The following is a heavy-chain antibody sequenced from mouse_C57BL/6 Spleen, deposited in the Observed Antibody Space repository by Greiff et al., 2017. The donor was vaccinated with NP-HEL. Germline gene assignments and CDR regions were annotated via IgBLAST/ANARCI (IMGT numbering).Heavy chain of an antibody. J-gene: IGHJ3*01. CDR1: GFTFSSYA. CDR2: ISDGGSYT. D-gene: IGHD2-5*01. V-gene: IGHV5-4*01. Sequence: EVQGVESGGGLVKPGGSLKLSCAASGFTFSSYAMSWVRQTPEKRLEWVATISDGGSYTYYPDNVKGRFTISRDNAKNNLYLQMSHLKSEDTAMYDCARNRNYSWFAYWGQRTLVTVSA. CDR3: ARNRNYSWFAY.